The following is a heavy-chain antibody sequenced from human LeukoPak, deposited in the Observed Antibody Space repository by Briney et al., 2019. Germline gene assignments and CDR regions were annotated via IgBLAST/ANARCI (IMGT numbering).Heavy chain of an antibody. CDR2: IYYSGST. Sequence: SETLSLTCTVSGGSISSYYWSWIRQPPGKGLEWIGYIYYSGSTNYNPSLKSRVTISVDTSKNQFSLKLSSVTAADTAVYYCASRTTRQLDAFDIWGQGTMVTVSS. CDR3: ASRTTRQLDAFDI. CDR1: GGSISSYY. J-gene: IGHJ3*02. V-gene: IGHV4-59*08. D-gene: IGHD2-2*01.